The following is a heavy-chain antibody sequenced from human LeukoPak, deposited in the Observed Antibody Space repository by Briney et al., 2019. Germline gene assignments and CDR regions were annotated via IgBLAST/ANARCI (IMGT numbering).Heavy chain of an antibody. D-gene: IGHD1-20*01. Sequence: GGSLRLSCAASGFTFSDYYMSWIRQAPGKGLEWVSYISSSGSTIYYADSVKGRFTISRDNAKNSLYLQVNSLRAEDTAVYYCAGEGITGTLGAFDIWGQGTMVTVSS. J-gene: IGHJ3*02. CDR1: GFTFSDYY. V-gene: IGHV3-11*01. CDR2: ISSSGSTI. CDR3: AGEGITGTLGAFDI.